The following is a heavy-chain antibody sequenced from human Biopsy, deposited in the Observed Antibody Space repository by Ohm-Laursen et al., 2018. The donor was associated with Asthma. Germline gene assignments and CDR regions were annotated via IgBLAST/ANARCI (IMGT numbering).Heavy chain of an antibody. J-gene: IGHJ4*02. V-gene: IGHV3-9*01. CDR3: AKGEWELLEANFDY. CDR2: ISWNSGSI. D-gene: IGHD1-26*01. Sequence: SLRLSCTASGFTFDDYAMHWVRHAPGKGLEWVSGISWNSGSIGYADSVKGRFTIPRDNAKNSLYLQMNSLRAEDTALYYCAKGEWELLEANFDYWGQGTLVTVSS. CDR1: GFTFDDYA.